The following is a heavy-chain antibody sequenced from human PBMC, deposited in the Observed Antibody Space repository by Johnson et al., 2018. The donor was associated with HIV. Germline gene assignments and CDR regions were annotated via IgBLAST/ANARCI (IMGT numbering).Heavy chain of an antibody. CDR2: ISPDGSHQ. Sequence: QVQLVESGGGLVQPGGSLRLSCAASGFTFSTYGMHWVRQAPGKGPGWVAVISPDGSHQYYADSVKGRFSLSRDISKNMLYLQMNSLRAEDTAVYYCASPTSSRNGYSYGNAFDIWGQGTMVTVSS. CDR1: GFTFSTYG. V-gene: IGHV3-30*03. D-gene: IGHD5-18*01. CDR3: ASPTSSRNGYSYGNAFDI. J-gene: IGHJ3*02.